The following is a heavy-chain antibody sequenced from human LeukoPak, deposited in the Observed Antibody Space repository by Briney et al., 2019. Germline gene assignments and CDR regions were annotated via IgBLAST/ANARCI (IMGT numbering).Heavy chain of an antibody. V-gene: IGHV4-4*07. CDR3: ARDYGGNSGLCDY. CDR2: IYASGST. D-gene: IGHD4-23*01. J-gene: IGHJ4*02. Sequence: PSETLSLTCTVSGGSISSYYWTWIRQPAGKGLEWIGRIYASGSTNYNPSLKSRVTLALDTSKNQFSLKLSSVTAADTAVYYCARDYGGNSGLCDYWGQGTLVTVSS. CDR1: GGSISSYY.